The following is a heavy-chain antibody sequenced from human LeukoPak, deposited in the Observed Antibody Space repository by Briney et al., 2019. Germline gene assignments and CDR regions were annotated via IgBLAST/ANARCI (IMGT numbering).Heavy chain of an antibody. CDR2: ISTRSTTI. CDR1: GFSFTTYS. J-gene: IGHJ6*02. Sequence: GGSLRLSCAASGFSFTTYSMNWVRQAPGKGLEWVSYISTRSTTIYYADSVKGRFTISRDNAKNSLYLQMNSLRAEDTAVYYCARGSTNSYYYGMDVWGQGTTVTVSS. CDR3: ARGSTNSYYYGMDV. V-gene: IGHV3-48*04. D-gene: IGHD5/OR15-5a*01.